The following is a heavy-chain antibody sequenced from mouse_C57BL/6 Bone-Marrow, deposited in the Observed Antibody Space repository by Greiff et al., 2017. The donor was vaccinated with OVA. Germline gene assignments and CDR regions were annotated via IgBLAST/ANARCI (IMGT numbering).Heavy chain of an antibody. Sequence: VQLQQSGAELVRPGTSVKMSCKASGYTFTNYWIGWAKQRPGHGLERIGDIYPGGGYTNYNEKFKGKATLTADKSSSTAYMQFSSLTSEDSAIEYCARYQGDWCYLDYWGQGTTLTVSS. J-gene: IGHJ2*01. CDR3: ARYQGDWCYLDY. CDR2: IYPGGGYT. CDR1: GYTFTNYW. D-gene: IGHD2-13*01. V-gene: IGHV1-63*01.